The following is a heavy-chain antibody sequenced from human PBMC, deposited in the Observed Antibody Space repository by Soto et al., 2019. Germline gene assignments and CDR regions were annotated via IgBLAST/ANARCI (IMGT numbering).Heavy chain of an antibody. CDR1: GITLSNAW. D-gene: IGHD6-13*01. CDR3: TTTRPGTNVFDI. Sequence: EVQLVESGGGLVEPGGSLRLSCAASGITLSNAWMNWVRQAPGKGLEWVGRIRSKGDGGATEYAAPVEGRFTFSRDDSKNTLFLQMSGLKAEYTGVYYCTTTRPGTNVFDIWGQGTMVAVSS. CDR2: IRSKGDGGAT. V-gene: IGHV3-15*01. J-gene: IGHJ3*02.